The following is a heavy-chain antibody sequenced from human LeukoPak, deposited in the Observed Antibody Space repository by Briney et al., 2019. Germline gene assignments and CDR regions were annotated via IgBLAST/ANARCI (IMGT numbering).Heavy chain of an antibody. J-gene: IGHJ3*02. CDR3: ARDQISINALDM. Sequence: SETLSITCTVSGASISGHYLTWLRQPPRKGLEWIGYISYIGSTNYNPSLKSRAAISVDTSKNQFSLKLRSVTAADTAVYYCARDQISINALDMWGQGTMVTVSS. D-gene: IGHD1-14*01. V-gene: IGHV4-59*11. CDR2: ISYIGST. CDR1: GASISGHY.